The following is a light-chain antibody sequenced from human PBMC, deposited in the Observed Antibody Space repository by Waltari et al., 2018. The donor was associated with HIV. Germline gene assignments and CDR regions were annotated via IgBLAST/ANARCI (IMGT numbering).Light chain of an antibody. V-gene: IGLV1-40*01. Sequence: QSVLTQPPSVSGAPGQRVNISCSGTRSNIGARYEVHWYKQLPGTAPKLLSSVNTTRPSGVPDLFSSFNSGTSSSLVITGLQAVDDADYYCHSYYNSLIASVFCGGTKLTVL. CDR2: VNT. CDR3: HSYYNSLIASV. J-gene: IGLJ3*02. CDR1: RSNIGARYE.